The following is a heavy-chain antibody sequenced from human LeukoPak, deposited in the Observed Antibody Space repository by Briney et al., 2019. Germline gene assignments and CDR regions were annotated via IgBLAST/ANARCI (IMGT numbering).Heavy chain of an antibody. CDR3: AQEGGSGNVY. CDR1: GFTFSSYS. D-gene: IGHD3-10*01. V-gene: IGHV3-21*04. Sequence: GGSLRLSCAASGFTFSSYSMNWVRQALGKGLEWVAAISTTSGNIYYADSVKGRFTISRDNSKNTLYLQMNSLRAEDTAVYYCAQEGGSGNVYWGQGTLVTVSS. J-gene: IGHJ4*02. CDR2: ISTTSGNI.